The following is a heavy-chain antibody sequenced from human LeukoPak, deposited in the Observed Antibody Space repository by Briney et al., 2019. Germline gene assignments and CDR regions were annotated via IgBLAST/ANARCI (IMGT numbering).Heavy chain of an antibody. CDR3: ARALYSSSSSEYFDY. CDR2: IYYSGST. D-gene: IGHD6-6*01. Sequence: PSETLSLTCTVSGGSISSYYWSWIRQPPGKGLEWIGYIYYSGSTNYNPSLKSRVTISVDRSKNQFSLKLSSVTAADTAVYYCARALYSSSSSEYFDYWGQGTLVTVSS. J-gene: IGHJ4*02. V-gene: IGHV4-59*08. CDR1: GGSISSYY.